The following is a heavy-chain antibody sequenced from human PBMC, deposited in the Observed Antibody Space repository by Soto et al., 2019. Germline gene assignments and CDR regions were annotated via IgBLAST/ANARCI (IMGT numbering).Heavy chain of an antibody. V-gene: IGHV4-59*08. J-gene: IGHJ2*01. Sequence: QVQLQESGPGLVKPSETLSLTCTVSGGSISRYYWNWIRQPPGKGLEWIGYINHSGSTNHNPSLEDRVTMSVDTSQSQFSLKLSSVTAADTAVYYCARAPATVVTPHWFFDLWGRGTLVAVSS. CDR3: ARAPATVVTPHWFFDL. CDR2: INHSGST. D-gene: IGHD4-17*01. CDR1: GGSISRYY.